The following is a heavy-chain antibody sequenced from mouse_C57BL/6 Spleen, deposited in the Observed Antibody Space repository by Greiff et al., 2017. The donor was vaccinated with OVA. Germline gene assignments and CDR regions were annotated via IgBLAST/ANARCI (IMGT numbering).Heavy chain of an antibody. Sequence: QVQLQQSGAELVRPGTSVKVSCKASGYAFTNYLIEWVKQRPGQGLEWIGVINPGSGGTNYNEKFKGKATLTADKSSSTAYMQLSSLTSEDSAVFFCARNDGSSYDYAMDYWGQGTSVTVSS. D-gene: IGHD1-1*01. CDR1: GYAFTNYL. CDR3: ARNDGSSYDYAMDY. CDR2: INPGSGGT. J-gene: IGHJ4*01. V-gene: IGHV1-54*01.